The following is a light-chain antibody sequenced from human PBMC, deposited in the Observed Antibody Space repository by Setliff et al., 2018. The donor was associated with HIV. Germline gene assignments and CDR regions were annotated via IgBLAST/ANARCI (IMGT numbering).Light chain of an antibody. CDR2: EVS. CDR1: SSDVGAYNF. J-gene: IGLJ1*01. CDR3: SSYTSSDTPYV. Sequence: QSVLTQPASVSGSPGQSITISCTATSSDVGAYNFVSWYQQHPGKAPKLMIYEVSNRPSGISNRFSGSKSGDTASLTISGLQAEDEADYYCSSYTSSDTPYVFGTGTKVTVL. V-gene: IGLV2-14*01.